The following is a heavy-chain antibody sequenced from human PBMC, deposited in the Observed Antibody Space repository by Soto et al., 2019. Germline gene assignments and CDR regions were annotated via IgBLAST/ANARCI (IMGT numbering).Heavy chain of an antibody. CDR2: IHQSGSP. CDR3: ARPHYQSNTFYFYFDY. Sequence: SETLSLTCAVSNFSLSKEYYWGWIRQPPGKGLEWIGSIHQSGSPYYNPSLKSRLTISIDMSKKQFSLELSSVTAADTAVYYCARPHYQSNTFYFYFDYWSQGTLVTVSS. D-gene: IGHD3-22*01. V-gene: IGHV4-38-2*01. CDR1: NFSLSKEYY. J-gene: IGHJ4*02.